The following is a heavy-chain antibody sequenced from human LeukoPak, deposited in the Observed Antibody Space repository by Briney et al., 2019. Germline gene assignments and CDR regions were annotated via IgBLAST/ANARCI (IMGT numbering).Heavy chain of an antibody. CDR2: ISESGTNT. D-gene: IGHD3-3*01. CDR1: AFTFSSYA. Sequence: LTGGSLRLSGAASAFTFSSYAMTWVRQAPGKGLEWVSGISESGTNTYYADSVKGRFTISRDNSKNTLYLEMNRLRGEDTAIYYGAKDLWSGYSYGVLDYWRRGAVVTVSS. V-gene: IGHV3-23*01. J-gene: IGHJ4*02. CDR3: AKDLWSGYSYGVLDY.